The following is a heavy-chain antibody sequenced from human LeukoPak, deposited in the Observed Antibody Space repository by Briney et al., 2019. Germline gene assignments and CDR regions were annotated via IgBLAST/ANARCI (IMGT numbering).Heavy chain of an antibody. Sequence: SETLSLTCTVSGGSISSYYWSWIRQPRGKGLEWIGYIYYSGSTNYNPSLKSRVTISVDTSKNQFSLKLSSVTAADTAVYYCARHPSWDTPFDYWGQGTLVTVSS. CDR1: GGSISSYY. J-gene: IGHJ4*02. CDR2: IYYSGST. D-gene: IGHD5-18*01. V-gene: IGHV4-59*08. CDR3: ARHPSWDTPFDY.